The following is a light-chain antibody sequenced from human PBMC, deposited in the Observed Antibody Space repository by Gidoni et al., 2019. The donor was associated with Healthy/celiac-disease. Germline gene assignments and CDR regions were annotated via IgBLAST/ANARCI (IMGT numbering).Light chain of an antibody. CDR3: QQRSHT. CDR1: QSVSRY. V-gene: IGKV3-11*01. J-gene: IGKJ4*01. CDR2: DAS. Sequence: EIVLTQSPATLSLSPGERATLSCRASQSVSRYLAWYQQKPGQAPRLLIYDASNRATGIPARFSGSGSGTDFTLTISSLEPEDFAVYYCQQRSHTFGGGTKVEIK.